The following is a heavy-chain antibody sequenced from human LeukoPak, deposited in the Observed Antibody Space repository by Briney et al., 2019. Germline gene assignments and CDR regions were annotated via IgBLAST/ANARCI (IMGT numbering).Heavy chain of an antibody. J-gene: IGHJ4*02. CDR2: ISSSSSYI. Sequence: GGSLRLSCAASGFTFSSYSMNWVRQAPGKGLEWVSSISSSSSYIYYADSVKGRFTISRDNSKNTLYLQMNSLRAEDTAVYYCANDMITFGGVIVWGQGTLVTVSS. V-gene: IGHV3-21*04. D-gene: IGHD3-16*02. CDR3: ANDMITFGGVIV. CDR1: GFTFSSYS.